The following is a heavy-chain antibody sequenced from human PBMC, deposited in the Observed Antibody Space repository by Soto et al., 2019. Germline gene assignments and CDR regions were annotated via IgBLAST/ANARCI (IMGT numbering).Heavy chain of an antibody. D-gene: IGHD2-15*01. CDR2: ISSSSSYI. CDR3: ARDQSSPSVVVVAAYYFDY. V-gene: IGHV3-21*01. Sequence: GGSLRLSCAASGFTFSSYSMNWVRQAPGKGLEWVSSISSSSSYIYYADSVKGRFTISRDNAKNSLYLQMNSLRAEDTAVYYCARDQSSPSVVVVAAYYFDYWGQGTLVTVSS. J-gene: IGHJ4*02. CDR1: GFTFSSYS.